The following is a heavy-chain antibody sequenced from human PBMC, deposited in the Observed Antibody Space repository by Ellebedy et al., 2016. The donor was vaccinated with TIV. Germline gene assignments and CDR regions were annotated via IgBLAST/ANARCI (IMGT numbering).Heavy chain of an antibody. D-gene: IGHD2-15*01. J-gene: IGHJ3*02. CDR1: GGSISSYY. CDR2: IYYSGST. Sequence: SETLSLTCTVSGGSISSYYWSWIRQPPGKGLEWIGYIYYSGSTNYNPSLKSRVTISVDTSKNQFSLKLSSVTAADTAVYYCARVVGYCSGGSCYYDAFDIWGQGTMVTVSS. V-gene: IGHV4-59*01. CDR3: ARVVGYCSGGSCYYDAFDI.